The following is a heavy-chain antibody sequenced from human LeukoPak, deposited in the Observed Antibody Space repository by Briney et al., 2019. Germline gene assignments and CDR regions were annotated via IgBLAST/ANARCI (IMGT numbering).Heavy chain of an antibody. CDR1: GFTFSSYA. Sequence: GGSLRLSCAASGFTFSSYAMHWVRQAPGKGLEWVAVISYDGSNKYYADSVKGRFTISRDNSKNTLYLQMNSLRAEDTAVYYCARAPGIAVDGSYWGPGTLVTVSS. CDR2: ISYDGSNK. J-gene: IGHJ4*02. CDR3: ARAPGIAVDGSY. D-gene: IGHD6-19*01. V-gene: IGHV3-30-3*01.